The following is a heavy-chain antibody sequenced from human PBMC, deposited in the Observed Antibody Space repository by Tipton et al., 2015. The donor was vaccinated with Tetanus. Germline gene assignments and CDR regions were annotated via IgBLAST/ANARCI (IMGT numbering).Heavy chain of an antibody. CDR1: GFTFSTYW. CDR3: VRVLKGAKCSRSSCYGYGMDV. Sequence: SLRLSCEASGFTFSTYWMHWVRQAPGKGLVWVSRIDSDGSGTTHADSVKGRFTISRDNAKNTLYLQMNSLRAEDTAVYYCVRVLKGAKCSRSSCYGYGMDVWGQGTTVTVSS. V-gene: IGHV3-74*01. J-gene: IGHJ6*02. CDR2: IDSDGSGT. D-gene: IGHD2-2*01.